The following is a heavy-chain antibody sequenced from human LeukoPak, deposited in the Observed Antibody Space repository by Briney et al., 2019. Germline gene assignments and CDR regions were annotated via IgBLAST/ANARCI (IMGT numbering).Heavy chain of an antibody. J-gene: IGHJ4*02. V-gene: IGHV4-39*01. Sequence: SETLSLTCTVSGGSISGSSYSWGWIRQPPGKGLEWIGSISYSGNTYYSPSLKSRVAISIDTSKNQFSLKLSSVTAADTAVYYCARLRGIILGALLHYYFDYWGQGTLVSVSS. CDR1: GGSISGSSYS. CDR3: ARLRGIILGALLHYYFDY. D-gene: IGHD1-26*01. CDR2: ISYSGNT.